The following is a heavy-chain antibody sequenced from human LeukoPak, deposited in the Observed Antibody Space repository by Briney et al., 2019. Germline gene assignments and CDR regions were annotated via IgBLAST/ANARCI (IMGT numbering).Heavy chain of an antibody. V-gene: IGHV1-18*01. Sequence: ASVKVSCKASGYTFTSYGISWVRQAPGQGLEWMGWISAYNDNTSYAQKLQGRVTMTTDTSTSTAYMELRSLRSDDTAVYYCARDGTYCSSTSCYTIIDYWGQGTLVTASS. D-gene: IGHD2-2*02. CDR2: ISAYNDNT. J-gene: IGHJ4*02. CDR3: ARDGTYCSSTSCYTIIDY. CDR1: GYTFTSYG.